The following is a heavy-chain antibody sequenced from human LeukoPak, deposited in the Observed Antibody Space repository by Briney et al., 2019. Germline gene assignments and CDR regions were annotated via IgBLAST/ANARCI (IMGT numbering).Heavy chain of an antibody. D-gene: IGHD4-11*01. CDR3: AKFSPLQYPDY. Sequence: GGSLRLSCTTSGFNFRAYWMGWVRQAPGRGLEWVANIHQHGRKENYVDSVKGRFTISRDNAKNSIYLQMNSLRAEDTAVYYCAKFSPLQYPDYWGQGTLVTVSS. J-gene: IGHJ4*02. V-gene: IGHV3-7*03. CDR1: GFNFRAYW. CDR2: IHQHGRKE.